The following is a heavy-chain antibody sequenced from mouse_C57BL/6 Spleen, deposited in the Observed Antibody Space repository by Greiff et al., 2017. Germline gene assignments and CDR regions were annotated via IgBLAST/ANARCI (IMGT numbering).Heavy chain of an antibody. Sequence: QVQLQQPGAELVKPGASVKLSCKASGYTFTSYWMHWVKQRPGRGLEWIGRIDPNSGGTTYNEKFKSKATLNVDKPSSTAYMQVSSLTSDDSAGYDCARGYYDYDGSCFADWGQVTLVTVSA. D-gene: IGHD2-4*01. CDR3: ARGYYDYDGSCFAD. J-gene: IGHJ3*01. CDR2: IDPNSGGT. CDR1: GYTFTSYW. V-gene: IGHV1-72*01.